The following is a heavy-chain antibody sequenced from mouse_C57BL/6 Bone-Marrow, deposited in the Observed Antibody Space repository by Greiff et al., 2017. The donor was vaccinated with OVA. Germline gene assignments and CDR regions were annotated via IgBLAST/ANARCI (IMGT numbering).Heavy chain of an antibody. CDR1: GFNIKDDY. CDR3: IPITTVVDWYFDV. V-gene: IGHV14-4*01. J-gene: IGHJ1*03. Sequence: EVQLQEPGAELVRPGASVKLSCTASGFNIKDDYMHWVKQRPEQGLEWIGWIDPENGDTEYASKFQGKATITADTSSSTAYLQLSSLTSEDTAVYYCIPITTVVDWYFDVWGTGTTVTVSS. CDR2: IDPENGDT. D-gene: IGHD1-1*01.